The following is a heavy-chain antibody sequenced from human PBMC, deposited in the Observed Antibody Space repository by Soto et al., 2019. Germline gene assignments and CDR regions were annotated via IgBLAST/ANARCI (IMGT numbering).Heavy chain of an antibody. J-gene: IGHJ6*03. Sequence: TGGFLRLSCAASGVTFSSYSMNWVRQAPGKGLEWVSYISSSSSTIYYADSVKGRFTISRDNAKNSLYLQMNSLRAEDTAVYYCARGGNSNYYYYYMDVWGKGTTVTVSS. CDR1: GVTFSSYS. CDR2: ISSSSSTI. D-gene: IGHD5-18*01. CDR3: ARGGNSNYYYYYMDV. V-gene: IGHV3-48*01.